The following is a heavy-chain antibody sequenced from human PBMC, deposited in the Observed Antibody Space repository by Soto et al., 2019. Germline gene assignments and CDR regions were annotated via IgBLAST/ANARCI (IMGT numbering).Heavy chain of an antibody. D-gene: IGHD2-2*01. V-gene: IGHV1-3*01. CDR1: GYTFTSYA. CDR3: ASQYCISTTCTPYYGMDV. J-gene: IGHJ6*02. CDR2: INAGNGNT. Sequence: ASVKVSCKASGYTFTSYAIHWVRQAPGQRLEWMGWINAGNGNTKYSQKFQGRVTITRDTSASTAYMDLSSLRSEDTALYYCASQYCISTTCTPYYGMDVWGRGTTVTVSS.